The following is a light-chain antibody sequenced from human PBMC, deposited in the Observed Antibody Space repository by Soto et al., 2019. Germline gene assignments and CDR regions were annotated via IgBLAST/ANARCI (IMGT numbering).Light chain of an antibody. Sequence: QSALTQPASVSGSPGQSITISCTGTSSDVVGYYHVSWYQQHPGKAPKVMIYEVSKRPSGVSNRFSGSKSGNTASLTISGLQDEDEADYSCSSYISSSWVFGGGTKLTVL. J-gene: IGLJ3*02. V-gene: IGLV2-14*01. CDR2: EVS. CDR3: SSYISSSWV. CDR1: SSDVVGYYH.